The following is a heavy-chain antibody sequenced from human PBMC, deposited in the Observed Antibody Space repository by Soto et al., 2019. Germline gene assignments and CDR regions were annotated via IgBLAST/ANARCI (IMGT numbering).Heavy chain of an antibody. V-gene: IGHV5-51*01. Sequence: GESLKISCKGSGYTFTSYSIGWVRQMPGKGLEWMGIIHASDSDTRYSPSFQRQVTISVDKSISTAYLHWTSLKASDTAIYYCASAMKYSYGYYWGQGTLVTVSS. CDR2: IHASDSDT. CDR1: GYTFTSYS. CDR3: ASAMKYSYGYY. D-gene: IGHD5-18*01. J-gene: IGHJ4*02.